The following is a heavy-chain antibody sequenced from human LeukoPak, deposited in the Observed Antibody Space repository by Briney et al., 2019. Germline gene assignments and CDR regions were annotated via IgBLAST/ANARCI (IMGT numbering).Heavy chain of an antibody. Sequence: TGGSLRLSCAASGFTFDDYTMHWVRQAPGKGLEWVSLISWDDDSTYYADSVKGRFTISRDNSKNPLYLQMNSLRTEDTALYYCAKGDSSGWYNFDYWGQGTLVTVSS. V-gene: IGHV3-43*01. D-gene: IGHD6-13*01. CDR3: AKGDSSGWYNFDY. J-gene: IGHJ4*02. CDR2: ISWDDDST. CDR1: GFTFDDYT.